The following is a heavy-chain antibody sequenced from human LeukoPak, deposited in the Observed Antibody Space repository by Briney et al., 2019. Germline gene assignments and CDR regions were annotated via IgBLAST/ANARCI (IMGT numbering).Heavy chain of an antibody. CDR1: GFTFSYYA. Sequence: GGSLRLSCAASGFTFSYYAMHWVRQAPGKGLEWVAVISYDGSNKYYADSVKGRFTISRDNSKNTLYLQMNSLRAEDTAVYYCARTRSTMVRGDYYYYGMDVWGQGTTVTVSS. CDR3: ARTRSTMVRGDYYYYGMDV. D-gene: IGHD3-10*01. V-gene: IGHV3-30-3*01. CDR2: ISYDGSNK. J-gene: IGHJ6*02.